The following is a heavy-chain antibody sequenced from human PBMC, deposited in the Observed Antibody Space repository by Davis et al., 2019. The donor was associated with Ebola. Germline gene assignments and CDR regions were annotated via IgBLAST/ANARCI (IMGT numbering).Heavy chain of an antibody. CDR3: ATLGHSYGNSFDH. D-gene: IGHD5-18*01. J-gene: IGHJ4*02. CDR1: GASISTHF. CDR2: TYYSGST. V-gene: IGHV4-59*08. Sequence: MPSETLSLTCDISGASISTHFWSWIRQPPGKGLEWIGYTYYSGSTSFSPSLKSRVTVSADTSKNQFSLSLSSVAAADTAVYYCATLGHSYGNSFDHWGQGILVTVSS.